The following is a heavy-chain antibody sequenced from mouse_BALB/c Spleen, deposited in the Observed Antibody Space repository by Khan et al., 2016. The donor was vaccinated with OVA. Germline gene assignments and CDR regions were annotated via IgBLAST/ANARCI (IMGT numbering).Heavy chain of an antibody. CDR1: GYTFTDYA. J-gene: IGHJ2*01. CDR3: ARPAYDGYYDY. Sequence: QVQLQQSVPELVRPGVSVKISCKGSGYTFTDYAMHWVKQSHTKSLEWIGLISTYSGNTNYNQKFKGKATMTVDKSSSTAYMDLARLTSEDSAIYYCARPAYDGYYDYWGQGTTLTVSS. V-gene: IGHV1S137*01. D-gene: IGHD2-3*01. CDR2: ISTYSGNT.